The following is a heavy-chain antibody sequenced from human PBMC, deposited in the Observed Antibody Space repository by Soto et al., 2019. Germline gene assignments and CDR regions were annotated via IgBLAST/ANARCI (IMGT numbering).Heavy chain of an antibody. CDR3: AHRTTKVTWWFDP. D-gene: IGHD4-17*01. CDR1: GFSLTTSGVC. V-gene: IGHV2-5*02. J-gene: IGHJ5*02. CDR2: IYWDDDK. Sequence: QITLKESGPTLVKPTQTLTLTCTFSGFSLTTSGVCVGWIRQPPGKALEWLALIYWDDDKRYSPSLKSRPTISKDTSKNQVVLTRTNMDPADTATYFCAHRTTKVTWWFDPWGQGPMGTDSS.